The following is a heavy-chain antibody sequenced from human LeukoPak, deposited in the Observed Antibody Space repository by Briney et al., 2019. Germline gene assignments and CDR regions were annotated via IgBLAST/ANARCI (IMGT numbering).Heavy chain of an antibody. CDR2: INHSGST. V-gene: IGHV4-34*01. Sequence: SETLSLTCAVYGGPFSGYYWSWIRQPPGKGLEWIGEINHSGSTNYNPSLKSRVTISVDTSKNQFSLKLSSVTAADTAVYYCARGTWNCSGGSCYSSFDYWGQGTLVTVSS. CDR1: GGPFSGYY. CDR3: ARGTWNCSGGSCYSSFDY. J-gene: IGHJ4*02. D-gene: IGHD2-15*01.